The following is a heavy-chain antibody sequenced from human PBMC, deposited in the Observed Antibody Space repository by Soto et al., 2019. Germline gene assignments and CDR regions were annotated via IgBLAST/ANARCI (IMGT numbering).Heavy chain of an antibody. CDR3: ARRSSSFGWLDP. J-gene: IGHJ5*02. D-gene: IGHD6-13*01. Sequence: QLQLQESGPGLVKPSETLSLTCTVSGGSISSSSYYWGWIRQPPGKGLEWIGSIYYSGSTYYNPSLKSRVTISVDTSENQFSLKLSSVTAADTAVYYCARRSSSFGWLDPWGQGTLVTVSS. V-gene: IGHV4-39*01. CDR1: GGSISSSSYY. CDR2: IYYSGST.